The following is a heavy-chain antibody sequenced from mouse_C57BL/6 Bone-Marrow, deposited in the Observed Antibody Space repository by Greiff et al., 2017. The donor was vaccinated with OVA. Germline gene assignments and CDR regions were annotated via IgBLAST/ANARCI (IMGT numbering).Heavy chain of an antibody. CDR2: ISSGGSYT. CDR1: GFTFSSYG. CDR3: ASLYDGYLSWFAY. Sequence: EVMLVESGGDLVKPGGSLKLSCAASGFTFSSYGMSWVRQTPDKRLEWVATISSGGSYTYYPDSVKGRFTISRDNAKNTLYLQMSSLKSEDTAMYYCASLYDGYLSWFAYWGQGTLVTVSA. V-gene: IGHV5-6*01. J-gene: IGHJ3*01. D-gene: IGHD2-3*01.